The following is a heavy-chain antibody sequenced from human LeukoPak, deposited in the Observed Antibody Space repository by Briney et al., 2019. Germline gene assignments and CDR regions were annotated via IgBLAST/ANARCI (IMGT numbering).Heavy chain of an antibody. Sequence: GGSLRLSCAASGFTFSSYAMSWVRQAPGKGLEWVSAISGSGGSTYYADSVKGRFTISRDNSKNTLYLQMNSLRAEDTAVYYCAKAGGWDYDILTGYYISPHFDYWSQGTLVTVSS. J-gene: IGHJ4*02. CDR3: AKAGGWDYDILTGYYISPHFDY. CDR2: ISGSGGST. D-gene: IGHD3-9*01. V-gene: IGHV3-23*01. CDR1: GFTFSSYA.